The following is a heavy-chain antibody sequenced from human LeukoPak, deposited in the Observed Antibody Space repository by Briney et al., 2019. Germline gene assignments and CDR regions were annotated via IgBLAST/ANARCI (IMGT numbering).Heavy chain of an antibody. CDR2: IYDSGST. D-gene: IGHD3-22*01. J-gene: IGHJ4*02. Sequence: SETLSLTCTVSGGSINSGAYYWSWIRQHPGKGLEWIGYIYDSGSTHYNPSLKSRVSMSVDTSKDQFSLKLSSVTAADTAVYYCARGADYYDSSSHGADFDYWGQGTLVTVSS. CDR1: GGSINSGAYY. V-gene: IGHV4-31*03. CDR3: ARGADYYDSSSHGADFDY.